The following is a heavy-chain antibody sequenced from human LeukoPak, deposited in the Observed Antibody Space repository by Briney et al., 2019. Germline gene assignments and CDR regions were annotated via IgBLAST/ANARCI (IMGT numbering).Heavy chain of an antibody. J-gene: IGHJ4*02. CDR3: ALGDCSSTNCYVFDY. V-gene: IGHV4-59*01. CDR2: IFNSGST. Sequence: SETLSLTCTVSGGYISSYYWSWIRQPPGKGLEWIGYIFNSGSTNYNPSLKSRVTISVDTSKNQFSLKLSSVTAADTAVYFCALGDCSSTNCYVFDYWGQGTLVTVSS. D-gene: IGHD2-2*01. CDR1: GGYISSYY.